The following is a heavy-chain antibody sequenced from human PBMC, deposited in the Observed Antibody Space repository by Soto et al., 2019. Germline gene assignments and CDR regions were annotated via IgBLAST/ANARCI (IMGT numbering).Heavy chain of an antibody. CDR1: GGSISSGDYY. J-gene: IGHJ5*02. CDR2: IYYSGNT. D-gene: IGHD6-13*01. V-gene: IGHV4-30-4*01. Sequence: SETLSLTSTVSGGSISSGDYYWSWIRQPPGKGLEWIAYIYYSGNTYYNPSLKSRVTISLDTSKNQFSLKLSSVTAADTAVYYCAVVSIAAAGDNWFDPWGQGTLVTVSS. CDR3: AVVSIAAAGDNWFDP.